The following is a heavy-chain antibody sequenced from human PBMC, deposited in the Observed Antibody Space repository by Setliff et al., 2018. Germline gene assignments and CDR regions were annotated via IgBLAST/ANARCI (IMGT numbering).Heavy chain of an antibody. Sequence: ASVKVSCKASGYIFRDYYIHWVRQAPGQGLEWMGWINPNSGGREYAEAFQGRITMTGDTSIKTAFMELSGLTSDDTAVYYCARAVSGYDYHYFDKWGQGTLVTVSS. J-gene: IGHJ4*02. V-gene: IGHV1-2*02. CDR1: GYIFRDYY. CDR2: INPNSGGR. CDR3: ARAVSGYDYHYFDK. D-gene: IGHD5-12*01.